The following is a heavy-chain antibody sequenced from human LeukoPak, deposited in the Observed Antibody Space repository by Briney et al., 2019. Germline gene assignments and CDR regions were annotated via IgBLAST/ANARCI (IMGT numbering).Heavy chain of an antibody. J-gene: IGHJ4*02. CDR3: ARQGTYSSAIGMGY. V-gene: IGHV1-46*02. D-gene: IGHD6-19*01. CDR2: INPSGGST. Sequence: ASVKVSCKASGYTFNNHYMYWVRQAPGQGLEWMGVINPSGGSTSYAQKFQGRVTMTRDTSTRTVYMEVNSLRSEDTAVYYCARQGTYSSAIGMGYRGQGTLVTVSS. CDR1: GYTFNNHY.